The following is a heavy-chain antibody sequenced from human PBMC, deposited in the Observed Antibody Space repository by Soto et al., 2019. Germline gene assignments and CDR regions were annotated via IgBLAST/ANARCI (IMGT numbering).Heavy chain of an antibody. CDR2: IYSGGST. D-gene: IGHD2-21*02. CDR3: ATYPHAYCGGDCYPFDY. CDR1: GFTVSSIY. J-gene: IGHJ4*02. Sequence: GGSLRLSCAASGFTVSSIYMSWVRQAPGKGLEWVSVIYSGGSTYYADSVKGRFTISRDNSKNTLYLQMNSLRAEDTAVYYCATYPHAYCGGDCYPFDYWGQGTLVTVSS. V-gene: IGHV3-53*01.